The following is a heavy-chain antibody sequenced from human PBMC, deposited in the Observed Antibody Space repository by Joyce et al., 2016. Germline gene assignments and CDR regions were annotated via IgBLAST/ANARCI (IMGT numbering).Heavy chain of an antibody. V-gene: IGHV4-61*02. Sequence: QVQLQESGPGLVKPSQTLSLTCTVSGGSISSGSFFWSWIRQPAGKGLEWIGRVYTSGSTDYNPSLKSRVTISLDTSKNQFSLRLSSMTAADTAVYYCARETSYSNWFDPWGQGTLVTVSS. J-gene: IGHJ5*02. CDR2: VYTSGST. D-gene: IGHD2-15*01. CDR1: GGSISSGSFF. CDR3: ARETSYSNWFDP.